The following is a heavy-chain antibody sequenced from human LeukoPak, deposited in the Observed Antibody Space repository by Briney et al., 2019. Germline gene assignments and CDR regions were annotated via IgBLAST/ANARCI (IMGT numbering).Heavy chain of an antibody. V-gene: IGHV4-38-2*02. D-gene: IGHD1-26*01. CDR1: GYSISSGYY. J-gene: IGHJ4*02. CDR3: ARDRWDTGFDY. Sequence: PSETLSLTCSVSGYSISSGYYWGWIRQPPGKGLGWIGSIYHSGSTYYNPSLKSRVTMSVDTSKNQFSMKLSSVTAADTAVYYCARDRWDTGFDYWGQGTLVTVSS. CDR2: IYHSGST.